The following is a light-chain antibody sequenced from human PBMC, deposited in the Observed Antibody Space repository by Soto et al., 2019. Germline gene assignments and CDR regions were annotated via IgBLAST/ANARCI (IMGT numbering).Light chain of an antibody. CDR3: QQYNNWPLLT. CDR2: GAS. V-gene: IGKV3-15*01. Sequence: EIVMTQSTATLSVSPGETATLSCRASQSVSSNLAWYQQKPGQAPRLLIYGASTRATGIPARFSGSGSGTEFTLTISSLQSEDFAVYYCQQYNNWPLLTFGGGTKVEIK. J-gene: IGKJ4*01. CDR1: QSVSSN.